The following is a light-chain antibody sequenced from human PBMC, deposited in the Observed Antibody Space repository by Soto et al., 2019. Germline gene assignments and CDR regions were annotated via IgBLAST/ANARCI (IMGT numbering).Light chain of an antibody. CDR1: QSVSSSY. CDR2: GAS. V-gene: IGKV3-20*01. Sequence: EIVLTQSPGTLSLSPGERATLSCRASQSVSSSYLGWYQQKPGQAPRLLIYGASSRATGIPDRFSGSGSGTGFALTISRLEPEDFAVYYCQQYGSSRGFTFGPGIKVDIK. CDR3: QQYGSSRGFT. J-gene: IGKJ3*01.